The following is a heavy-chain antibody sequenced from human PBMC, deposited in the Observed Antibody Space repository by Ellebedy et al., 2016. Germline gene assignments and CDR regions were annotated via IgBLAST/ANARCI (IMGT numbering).Heavy chain of an antibody. CDR1: GGSVINAASY. Sequence: SETLSLXXTVSGGSVINAASYWSWIRQPPGRGLEWIGYVYHSGSTKLNPSLKSRVAMSVDTSKNQFSLKLSSVTAPDTAVYYCARGLNFDSSGYYYWFDPWGQGTLVTVSS. D-gene: IGHD3-22*01. V-gene: IGHV4-61*08. CDR2: VYHSGST. CDR3: ARGLNFDSSGYYYWFDP. J-gene: IGHJ5*02.